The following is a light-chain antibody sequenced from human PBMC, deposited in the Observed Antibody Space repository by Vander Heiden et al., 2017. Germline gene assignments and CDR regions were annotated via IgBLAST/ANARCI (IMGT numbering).Light chain of an antibody. CDR3: QQRYNWPPIT. CDR1: QRVRRY. CDR2: DAS. Sequence: EIVLTQSPATLSLSPGERATLSCSASQRVRRYIAGYQQKPGQAPKLLIYDASNRATGIPARFSGSGSGTDFTLTISSLEPEDFAVYYCQQRYNWPPITFGQGTRLEI. J-gene: IGKJ5*01. V-gene: IGKV3-11*01.